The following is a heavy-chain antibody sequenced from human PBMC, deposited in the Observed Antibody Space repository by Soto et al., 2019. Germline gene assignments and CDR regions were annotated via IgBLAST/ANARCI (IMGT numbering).Heavy chain of an antibody. CDR2: IYYSGNT. CDR3: AREGLQLARYGGDVDS. D-gene: IGHD3-16*01. CDR1: GGSVRSGNYY. V-gene: IGHV4-61*01. J-gene: IGHJ4*02. Sequence: QVQLQESGPGLVKPSETLSLTCTVSGGSVRSGNYYWSWIRQPPGKGLEWIGHIYYSGNTNYNASLKSRVTISVDTSKNQFFLKVSSVTAADTAVYYCAREGLQLARYGGDVDSWGQGTLVTVSS.